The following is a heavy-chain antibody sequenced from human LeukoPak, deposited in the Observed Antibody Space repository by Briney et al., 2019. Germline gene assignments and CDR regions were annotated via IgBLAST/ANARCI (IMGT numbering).Heavy chain of an antibody. Sequence: GASVKVSCKASGGTFSSYAISWVRQAPGQGLEWMGRIIPILGIANYAQKFQGRVTITADKSTSTAYMELSSLRSEDTAVYYCARGGLHRFGESYSDYWGQGTLVTVSS. CDR3: ARGGLHRFGESYSDY. CDR2: IIPILGIA. V-gene: IGHV1-69*04. CDR1: GGTFSSYA. D-gene: IGHD3-10*01. J-gene: IGHJ4*02.